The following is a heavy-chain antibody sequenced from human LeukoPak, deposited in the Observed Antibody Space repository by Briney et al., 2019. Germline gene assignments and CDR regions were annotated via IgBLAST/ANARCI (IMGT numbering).Heavy chain of an antibody. CDR1: GGSISSGGYY. V-gene: IGHV4-31*03. J-gene: IGHJ4*02. D-gene: IGHD1-14*01. CDR3: ARVRLDGKPHFDY. CDR2: IYYSGST. Sequence: SETLSLTCTVSGGSISSGGYYWSWIRQHPGKGLEWIGFIYYSGSTYYNPSLKSRVTISVDTSKNQFSLKLSSVTAADTAVYYCARVRLDGKPHFDYWGQGTPVTVSS.